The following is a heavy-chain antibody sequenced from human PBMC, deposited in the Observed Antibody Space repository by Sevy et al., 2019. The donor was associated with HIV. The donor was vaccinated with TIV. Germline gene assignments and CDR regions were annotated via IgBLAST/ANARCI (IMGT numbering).Heavy chain of an antibody. CDR3: ARPTQQLVFYFGMDV. CDR2: ISNDGSNK. V-gene: IGHV3-30-3*01. CDR1: GFTFSNYA. Sequence: GGSLRLSCAASGFTFSNYAMHWVRQAPGKGLEWVALISNDGSNKYYADSVKGRFTISRDNSKNTLYLQMNSPRIEDTAVHYCARPTQQLVFYFGMDVWGQGTTVTVSS. D-gene: IGHD6-6*01. J-gene: IGHJ6*02.